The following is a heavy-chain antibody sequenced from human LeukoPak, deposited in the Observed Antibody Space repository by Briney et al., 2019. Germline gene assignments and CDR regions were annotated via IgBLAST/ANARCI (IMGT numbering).Heavy chain of an antibody. CDR1: GGSISSSSYY. D-gene: IGHD3-16*01. J-gene: IGHJ4*02. Sequence: SETLSLTCTVSGGSISSSSYYWGWIRQPPGKGLEWIGSIYYSGSTYYNPSLKSRGTISVDTSKNQFSLKLSSVTAADTAVYYCARIRVGYFDYWGQGTLVTVSS. CDR2: IYYSGST. CDR3: ARIRVGYFDY. V-gene: IGHV4-39*01.